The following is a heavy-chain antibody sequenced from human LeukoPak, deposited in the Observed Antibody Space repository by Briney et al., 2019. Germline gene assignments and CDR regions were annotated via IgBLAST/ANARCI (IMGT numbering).Heavy chain of an antibody. CDR2: IYHSGST. J-gene: IGHJ5*02. CDR3: ARDPVICSSTSCYTSWFDP. V-gene: IGHV4-4*02. CDR1: GGSISSSNW. D-gene: IGHD2-2*02. Sequence: SETLSLTCAVSGGSISSSNWWSWVRQPPGKGPEWIGEIYHSGSTNYNPSLKSRVTISVDKSKNQFSLKLSSVTAADTAVYYCARDPVICSSTSCYTSWFDPWGQGTLVTVSS.